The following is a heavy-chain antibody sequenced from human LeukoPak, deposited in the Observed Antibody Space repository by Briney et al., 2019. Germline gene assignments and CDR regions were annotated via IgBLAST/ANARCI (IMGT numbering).Heavy chain of an antibody. V-gene: IGHV4-59*11. CDR2: IYYSGTT. D-gene: IGHD3-3*01. CDR3: ARDADFWKFDY. Sequence: SETLSLTCIVSGGSISSHYWSWIRQPPGKGLEWTGYIYYSGTTNYNPSLKSRVTISVDTSKNQCSLKLSPVTAAATAVYYCARDADFWKFDYWGQGILVTVSS. J-gene: IGHJ4*02. CDR1: GGSISSHY.